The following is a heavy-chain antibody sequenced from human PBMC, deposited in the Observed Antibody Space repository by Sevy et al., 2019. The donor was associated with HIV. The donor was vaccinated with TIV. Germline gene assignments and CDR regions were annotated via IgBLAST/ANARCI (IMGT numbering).Heavy chain of an antibody. CDR1: GYTFTGYY. CDR2: INPKRGGT. V-gene: IGHV1-2*07. CDR3: ARDGGSSSAWTFYGMDV. Sequence: ASVKGSCKASGYTFTGYYIHWLRQAPGHGLEWMGWINPKRGGTEYAHQFQDRVTMTRETSISTAYKELRRLRSDDTAVYYCARDGGSSSAWTFYGMDVWGQGAPVTVSS. J-gene: IGHJ6*02. D-gene: IGHD6-6*01.